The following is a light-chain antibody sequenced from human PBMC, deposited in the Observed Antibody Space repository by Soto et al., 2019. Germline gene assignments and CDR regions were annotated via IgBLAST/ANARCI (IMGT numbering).Light chain of an antibody. CDR1: SSDVGTYDY. CDR3: CSYGGGNNFYV. J-gene: IGLJ1*01. V-gene: IGLV2-8*01. Sequence: QSALTQPPSASGSPGQSGTISCTGTSSDVGTYDYVSWYQHLPDKAPKLIIYEVSKRPSGVPDRFSGSKSGNTASLIVSGLQAEDEGDYYCCSYGGGNNFYVFGTGTKVTVL. CDR2: EVS.